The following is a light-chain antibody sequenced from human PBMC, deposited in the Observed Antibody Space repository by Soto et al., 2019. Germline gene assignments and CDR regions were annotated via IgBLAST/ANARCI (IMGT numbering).Light chain of an antibody. CDR1: QSISSW. CDR2: DAS. CDR3: QQYHSYSPSFT. Sequence: DIQMTQSPSTLSASVGDRVTITCRASQSISSWLAWYQQKPGKAPKLLIYDASSLESGVPSRFSGSGSGTEFTLTICSLQPDDFATYYCQQYHSYSPSFTFCPGTKVDIK. V-gene: IGKV1-5*01. J-gene: IGKJ3*01.